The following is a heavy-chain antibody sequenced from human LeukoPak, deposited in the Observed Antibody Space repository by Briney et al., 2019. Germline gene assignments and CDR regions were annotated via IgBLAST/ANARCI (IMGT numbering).Heavy chain of an antibody. V-gene: IGHV1-2*02. CDR3: ARAHYYGSGGNDY. Sequence: PGXXXEXMGWINPNSGGTNYAQKFQGRVTMTRDTSISTAYMELSRLRSDDTAVYYCARAHYYGSGGNDYWGQGTLVTVSS. J-gene: IGHJ4*02. D-gene: IGHD3-10*01. CDR2: INPNSGGT.